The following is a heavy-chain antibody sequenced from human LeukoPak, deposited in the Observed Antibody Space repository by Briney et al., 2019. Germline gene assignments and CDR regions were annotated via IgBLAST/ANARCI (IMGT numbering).Heavy chain of an antibody. D-gene: IGHD1-14*01. CDR3: ARHSGISMALLFFDY. V-gene: IGHV4-39*01. CDR2: IYYSGTV. Sequence: SETLSLTCTVSRASISSSSHYWGWIRQPPGKGLEWIGSIYYSGTVYDNPSLKSRVTISVDTSKNQFSLKLTSVTAADTAVYYCARHSGISMALLFFDYWGQGTLVTVSS. J-gene: IGHJ4*02. CDR1: RASISSSSHY.